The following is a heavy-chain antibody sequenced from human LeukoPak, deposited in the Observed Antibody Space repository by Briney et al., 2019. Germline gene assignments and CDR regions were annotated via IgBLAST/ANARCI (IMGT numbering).Heavy chain of an antibody. V-gene: IGHV1-69*04. Sequence: ASVKVAYKASGGTFSTYSISWVRQAPGQGLEWMGRIIPVVGVINYAQTFQGRVTISADKATNTAYMELTNLTSDDTAIYYCARVLYWGQGTLVTVSS. CDR1: GGTFSTYS. CDR3: ARVLY. J-gene: IGHJ4*02. CDR2: IIPVVGVI.